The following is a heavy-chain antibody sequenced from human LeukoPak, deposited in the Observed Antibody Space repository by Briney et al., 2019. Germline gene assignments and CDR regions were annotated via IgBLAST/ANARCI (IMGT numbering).Heavy chain of an antibody. CDR2: INPSGGST. V-gene: IGHV1-46*01. J-gene: IGHJ6*02. CDR1: GYTFTSYY. Sequence: ASVKVPCKASGYTFTSYYMHWVRQAPGQGLEWMGIINPSGGSTSYAQKFQGRVTMTRDTSTSTVYMELSSLRSEDTAVYYCARDQGPAYGMDVWGQGTTVTVSS. CDR3: ARDQGPAYGMDV.